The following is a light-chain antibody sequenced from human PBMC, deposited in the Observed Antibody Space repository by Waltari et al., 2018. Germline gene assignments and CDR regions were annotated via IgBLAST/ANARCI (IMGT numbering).Light chain of an antibody. CDR1: TSNIGAAHD. Sequence: QSVLTQPPSVSGTPGQRVTISCSGSTSNIGAAHDVHWYQHLPGTAPKLLIYGKNNRPSGVPDRFSGSKSGTSASLAITGLQADDEADYFCQSFDNMLSGGVVFGGGTKLAVL. V-gene: IGLV1-40*01. CDR3: QSFDNMLSGGVV. CDR2: GKN. J-gene: IGLJ2*01.